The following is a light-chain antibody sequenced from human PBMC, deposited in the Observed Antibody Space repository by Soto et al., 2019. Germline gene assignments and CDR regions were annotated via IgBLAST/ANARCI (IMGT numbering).Light chain of an antibody. J-gene: IGLJ1*01. CDR3: TSYTSSSTYV. Sequence: QSVLTQPASVSGSPGQSIAISCIGTSSDVGGYNYVSWYQQHPGKAPKLMIYDVSNRPSGASDRFSGSKSGNTASLTISGLQPEDEADYYCTSYTSSSTYVFGTGTKVTV. CDR2: DVS. V-gene: IGLV2-14*01. CDR1: SSDVGGYNY.